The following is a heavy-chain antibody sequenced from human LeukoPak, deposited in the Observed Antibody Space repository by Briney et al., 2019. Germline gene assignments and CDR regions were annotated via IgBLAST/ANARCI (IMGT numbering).Heavy chain of an antibody. D-gene: IGHD3-22*01. CDR3: ARDSPGGTMIVVSFDY. CDR1: GYTFTSYG. CDR2: ISAYNGNT. Sequence: VASVKVSCKASGYTFTSYGISWVRQAPGQGLEWMGWISAYNGNTNYAQKLQGRVTMTTDTSTSTAYMELRSLRSDDTAVYYCARDSPGGTMIVVSFDYWGQGTLVTVSS. V-gene: IGHV1-18*01. J-gene: IGHJ4*02.